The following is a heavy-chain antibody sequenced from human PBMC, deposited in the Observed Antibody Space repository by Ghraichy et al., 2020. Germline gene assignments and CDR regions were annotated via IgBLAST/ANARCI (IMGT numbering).Heavy chain of an antibody. CDR3: ARQSIVVVVAATGFDP. D-gene: IGHD2-15*01. CDR2: IYYSGST. CDR1: GGSISSSSYY. J-gene: IGHJ5*02. Sequence: SETLSLTCTVSGGSISSSSYYWGWIRQPPGKGLEWIGSIYYSGSTYYNPSLKSRVTISVDTSKNQFSLKLSSVTAADTAVYYCARQSIVVVVAATGFDPWGQGTLVTVSS. V-gene: IGHV4-39*01.